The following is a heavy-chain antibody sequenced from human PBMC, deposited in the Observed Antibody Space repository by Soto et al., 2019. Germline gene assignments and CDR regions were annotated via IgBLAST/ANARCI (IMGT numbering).Heavy chain of an antibody. J-gene: IGHJ5*01. CDR1: GYAFTGYY. D-gene: IGHD6-6*01. V-gene: IGHV1-2*02. Sequence: ASVKVSCKASGYAFTGYYMHWVRQAPGQGLEWMGWINPNSGDTKYAQKFQGRVTMTRDTSTRTAYMEVSRLTSDDTAVYYCARSLSPLGGRPVSWC. CDR3: ARSLSPLGGRPVS. CDR2: INPNSGDT.